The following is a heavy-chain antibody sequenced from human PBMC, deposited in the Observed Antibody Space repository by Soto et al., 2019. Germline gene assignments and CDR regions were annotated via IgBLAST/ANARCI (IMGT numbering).Heavy chain of an antibody. Sequence: QVQLQESGPGLVKPSQTLSLTCTVSGGSISSGGYYWSWIRQHPGKGLEWIGYIYYSGSTYYNPSLKSRVTISVDTSKNQFSLKLSSVTAAETAVYYCARGQLRIKGACDYWGQGTLVTVSS. CDR1: GGSISSGGYY. D-gene: IGHD2-2*01. CDR2: IYYSGST. CDR3: ARGQLRIKGACDY. V-gene: IGHV4-31*03. J-gene: IGHJ4*02.